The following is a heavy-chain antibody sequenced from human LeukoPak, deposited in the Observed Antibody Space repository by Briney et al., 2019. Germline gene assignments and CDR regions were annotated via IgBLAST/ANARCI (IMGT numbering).Heavy chain of an antibody. V-gene: IGHV4-30-2*02. CDR2: ISHSGST. CDR3: ASDLGYCSSTSCRYFDP. J-gene: IGHJ5*02. CDR1: GGSISSGGYY. D-gene: IGHD2-2*01. Sequence: SETLSLTCTVSGGSISSGGYYWSWIRQPPGKGLEWIGYISHSGSTYYNPSLESRVTISVDRSKNQFSLKLSSVTAADTAVYYCASDLGYCSSTSCRYFDPWGQGTLVTVSS.